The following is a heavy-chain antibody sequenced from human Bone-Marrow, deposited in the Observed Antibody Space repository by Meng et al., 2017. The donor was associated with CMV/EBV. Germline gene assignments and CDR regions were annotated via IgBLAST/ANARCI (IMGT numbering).Heavy chain of an antibody. Sequence: SVKVSCKASGDTFSNFGISWVRQAPGQGLEWMGGIIPILRIPNYAQKFQGRITITADQSTNTTYMEVSSLRSEDTAVYYCARGLGTSCLRDWGQGTLVTVSS. J-gene: IGHJ4*02. D-gene: IGHD2-2*01. V-gene: IGHV1-69*10. CDR2: IIPILRIP. CDR3: ARGLGTSCLRD. CDR1: GDTFSNFG.